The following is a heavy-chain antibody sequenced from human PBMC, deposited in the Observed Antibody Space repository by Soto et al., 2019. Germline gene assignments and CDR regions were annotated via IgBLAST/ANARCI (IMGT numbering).Heavy chain of an antibody. CDR2: VYYSGTT. CDR3: ARTTAVPNTLRSRYFFDY. CDR1: GGFVSDKTYY. Sequence: SETLSLTCSVSGGFVSDKTYYWSWIRQPPGKRLEWIGYVYYSGTTNYTPSLKSRVTISVDLSKNRLSLRLSSVTTADTALYYCARTTAVPNTLRSRYFFDYWGQGTLVTVSS. J-gene: IGHJ4*02. D-gene: IGHD4-17*01. V-gene: IGHV4-61*01.